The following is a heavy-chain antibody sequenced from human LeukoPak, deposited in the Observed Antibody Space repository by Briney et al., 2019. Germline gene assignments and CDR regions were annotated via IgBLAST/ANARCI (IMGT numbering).Heavy chain of an antibody. CDR3: AKDRGYWPNGNWFDP. V-gene: IGHV3-23*01. D-gene: IGHD3-22*01. J-gene: IGHJ5*02. Sequence: GSLRLSCAASGYTFSSYAMSWVRQAPGKGLEWVSAISGSGGSTYYADSVKGRFTISRDNSKNTLYLQMNSLRAEDTAVYYCAKDRGYWPNGNWFDPWGQGTLVTVSS. CDR2: ISGSGGST. CDR1: GYTFSSYA.